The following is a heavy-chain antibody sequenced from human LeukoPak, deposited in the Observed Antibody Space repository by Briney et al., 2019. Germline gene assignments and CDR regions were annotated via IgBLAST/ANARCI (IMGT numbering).Heavy chain of an antibody. CDR1: GGSIRSYY. CDR3: ANLGGDGEPDY. Sequence: SETLSLTCIVSGGSIRSYYWNWIRQPPGKGLEWIGSVFHSGNTNYNPSLESRVTISLDTSKSQFSLTLSSVTASDTAVYYCANLGGDGEPDYWGQGTLVTVSS. V-gene: IGHV4-59*01. J-gene: IGHJ4*02. CDR2: VFHSGNT. D-gene: IGHD2-21*01.